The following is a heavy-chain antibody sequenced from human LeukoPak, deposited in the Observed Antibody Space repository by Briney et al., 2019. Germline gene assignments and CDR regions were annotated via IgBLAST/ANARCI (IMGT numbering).Heavy chain of an antibody. CDR1: GGSISSYY. V-gene: IGHV4-59*01. Sequence: SETLSLTRTVSGGSISSYYWSWIRQPPGKGLEWIGYIYYSGSTNYNPSLKSRVTISVDTSKNQFSLKLTSVTAADTAVYYCARETSQKGAHYMDVWGKGTTVTISS. J-gene: IGHJ6*03. CDR3: ARETSQKGAHYMDV. CDR2: IYYSGST. D-gene: IGHD3-16*01.